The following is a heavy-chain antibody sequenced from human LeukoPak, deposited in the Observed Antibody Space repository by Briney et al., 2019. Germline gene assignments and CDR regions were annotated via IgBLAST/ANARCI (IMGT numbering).Heavy chain of an antibody. Sequence: GGSLRLSCAASGFRFSSYWMHWVRQAPGKGLVWVSRINSDGSSTSHADSVKGRFTISRDNAKNTLYLQMNSLRAEDTAVYYCAKDPTHRYDYVWGSYRFFDYWGQGTLVTVSS. CDR2: INSDGSST. D-gene: IGHD3-16*02. J-gene: IGHJ4*02. CDR1: GFRFSSYW. CDR3: AKDPTHRYDYVWGSYRFFDY. V-gene: IGHV3-74*01.